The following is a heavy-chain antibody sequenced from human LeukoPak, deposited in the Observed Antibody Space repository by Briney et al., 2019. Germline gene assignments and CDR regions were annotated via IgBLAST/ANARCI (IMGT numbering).Heavy chain of an antibody. CDR2: IKKDGSEK. Sequence: GGSLRLSCAASGFTFSTYWMSWVRQAPGKGLEWVANIKKDGSEKYYMDSVKGRFTISRDNAEKSLYLQMNSLRAEDTAVYYCAREGVHCSGRSCLKAYWGQGTQVTVSS. V-gene: IGHV3-7*03. J-gene: IGHJ4*02. D-gene: IGHD2-15*01. CDR1: GFTFSTYW. CDR3: AREGVHCSGRSCLKAY.